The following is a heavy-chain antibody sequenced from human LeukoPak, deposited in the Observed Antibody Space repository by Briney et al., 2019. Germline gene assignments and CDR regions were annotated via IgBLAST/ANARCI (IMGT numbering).Heavy chain of an antibody. V-gene: IGHV3-23*01. J-gene: IGHJ4*02. CDR3: AKDTRSDY. Sequence: GRTLRLSCAGSGFTFSNYGMTWVRQAPGKGLEWVSVISGPGGSTYYADSVKGRFTISRDNSKDTLFLQMNSLRAEDTAVYYCAKDTRSDYWGQGTLVTVSS. CDR2: ISGPGGST. CDR1: GFTFSNYG.